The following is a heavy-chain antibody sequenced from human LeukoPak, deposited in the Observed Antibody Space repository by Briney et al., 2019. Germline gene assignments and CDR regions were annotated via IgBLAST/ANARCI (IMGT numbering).Heavy chain of an antibody. CDR3: ARHTCGWYPFDY. CDR1: GGSISSNY. J-gene: IGHJ4*02. CDR2: IYHSGST. V-gene: IGHV4-59*01. D-gene: IGHD6-19*01. Sequence: SETLSLTCTVSGGSISSNYWSWIRQPPGKGLEWIGYIYHSGSTNYNPSLKSRVTISLDTSKNQFSLKLSSVTAADAAVYYCARHTCGWYPFDYWGQGTLVTVSS.